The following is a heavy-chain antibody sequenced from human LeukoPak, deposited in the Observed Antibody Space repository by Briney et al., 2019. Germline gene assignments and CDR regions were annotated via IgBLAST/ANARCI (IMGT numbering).Heavy chain of an antibody. J-gene: IGHJ3*02. D-gene: IGHD6-6*01. CDR3: AKDKGGSSSKSNAFDI. V-gene: IGHV3-43*02. CDR1: GLKFDGHA. Sequence: GGSLRLSCEASGLKFDGHAMRRDCHRPGPGLECVSIVSGDGGSTYYADSVKGRFTISRDNSKNSLYLQMNSLRTEDTALYYCAKDKGGSSSKSNAFDIWGQGTMVTVSS. CDR2: VSGDGGST.